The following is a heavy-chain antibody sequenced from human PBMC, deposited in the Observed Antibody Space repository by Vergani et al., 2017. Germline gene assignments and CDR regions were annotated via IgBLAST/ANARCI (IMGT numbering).Heavy chain of an antibody. CDR1: GGSISSGGYS. CDR3: ARVGDYGGNLGDAFDI. V-gene: IGHV4-30-2*01. CDR2: IYHSGST. J-gene: IGHJ3*02. Sequence: QLQLQESGSGLVKPSQTLSLTCAVSGGSISSGGYSWSWIRQPPGKGLEWIGYIYHSGSTYYNPSLKSRVTISVDRSKNQFSLKLSSVTAADTAVYYCARVGDYGGNLGDAFDIWGQGIMVTVSS. D-gene: IGHD4-23*01.